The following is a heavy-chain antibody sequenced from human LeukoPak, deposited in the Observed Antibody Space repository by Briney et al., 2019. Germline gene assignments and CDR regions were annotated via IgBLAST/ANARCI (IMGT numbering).Heavy chain of an antibody. CDR1: GFTFSSYA. V-gene: IGHV3-23*01. D-gene: IGHD3-10*01. CDR3: AKSVRRGGSGSYRFDY. Sequence: GGSLRLSCAASGFTFSSYAMSWVRQAPGKGLEWVSAISGSGGSTYYADSVKGRFTISRDNSKNTLYLQMNSLRAEDTAVYYCAKSVRRGGSGSYRFDYWGQGTLVTVSS. J-gene: IGHJ4*02. CDR2: ISGSGGST.